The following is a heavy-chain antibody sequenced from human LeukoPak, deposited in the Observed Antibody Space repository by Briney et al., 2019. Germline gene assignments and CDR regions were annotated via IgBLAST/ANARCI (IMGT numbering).Heavy chain of an antibody. CDR2: IYYSGST. D-gene: IGHD3-10*01. CDR3: ARGGWFGMDV. V-gene: IGHV4-59*01. Sequence: PSETLSLTCTVSGGSISSYYWSWIRQPPGKGLEWIGHIYYSGSTNYNPSLKSRVTISVETSKNQFSLKLSSVTAADTAVYYCARGGWFGMDVWGQGTTVTVSS. CDR1: GGSISSYY. J-gene: IGHJ6*02.